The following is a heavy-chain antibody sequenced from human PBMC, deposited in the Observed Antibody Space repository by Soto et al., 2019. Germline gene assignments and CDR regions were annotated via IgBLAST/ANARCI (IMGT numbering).Heavy chain of an antibody. CDR3: ARDMGGWFLEWFQPPQGGMDV. Sequence: GASVKVSCKASGYTFTSYGISWVRQAPGQGLEWMGWISAYNGNTNYAQKLQGRVTMTTDTSTSTAYMERRSLRSDDTAVYYCARDMGGWFLEWFQPPQGGMDVWGQGTTVTVSS. V-gene: IGHV1-18*04. J-gene: IGHJ6*02. CDR1: GYTFTSYG. D-gene: IGHD3-3*01. CDR2: ISAYNGNT.